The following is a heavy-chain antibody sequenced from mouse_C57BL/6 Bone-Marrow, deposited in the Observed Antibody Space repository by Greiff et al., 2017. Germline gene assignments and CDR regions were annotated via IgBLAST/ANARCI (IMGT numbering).Heavy chain of an antibody. Sequence: QVQLQQPGAELVRPGTSVKLSCKASGYTFTSYWMHWVKQRPGQGLEWIGVIDPSDSYTNYNQKFKGKATLTVDTSSSTAYMQLSSLTSEDSAVYYCARCLEDYGNYWGQGTTLTVSS. CDR1: GYTFTSYW. CDR2: IDPSDSYT. V-gene: IGHV1-59*01. J-gene: IGHJ2*01. CDR3: ARCLEDYGNY. D-gene: IGHD1-1*01.